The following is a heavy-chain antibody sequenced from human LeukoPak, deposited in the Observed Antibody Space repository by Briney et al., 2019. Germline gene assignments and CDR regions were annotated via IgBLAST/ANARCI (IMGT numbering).Heavy chain of an antibody. CDR3: AINPLSARLAHAFDI. CDR2: IYYSGST. D-gene: IGHD5-18*01. V-gene: IGHV4-39*01. CDR1: GGSITSSNNY. Sequence: PSETLSLTCTVSGGSITSSNNYWGWIRQPPGKGLEWIVSIYYSGSTYYNPSLKSRVTISVDTTKNQFSLKLNSVTAADTAVYYSAINPLSARLAHAFDIWGQGKMVTVYS. J-gene: IGHJ3*02.